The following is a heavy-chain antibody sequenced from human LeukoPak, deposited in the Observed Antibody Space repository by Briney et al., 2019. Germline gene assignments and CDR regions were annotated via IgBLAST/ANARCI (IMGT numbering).Heavy chain of an antibody. J-gene: IGHJ6*02. V-gene: IGHV4-31*03. CDR1: GGSISSGGYY. Sequence: SQTLSLTCTVSGGSISSGGYYWSWIRQHPGKGLEWIGYIYYSGSTYYNPSLKSRVTISVDTSKNQFSLKLSSVTAADTAVYYCARILSFGKKTYGMDVWGQGTTVTVSS. D-gene: IGHD3-10*01. CDR2: IYYSGST. CDR3: ARILSFGKKTYGMDV.